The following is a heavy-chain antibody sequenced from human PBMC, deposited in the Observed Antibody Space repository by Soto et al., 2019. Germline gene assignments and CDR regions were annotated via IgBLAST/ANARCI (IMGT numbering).Heavy chain of an antibody. CDR1: GYTFTSYA. Sequence: GASLKVSCKASGYTFTSYAMHWVRQAPGQRLEWMGWINAGNGNTKYSQKFQGRVTITRDTSAGTVYMQLSSLTSEDTAVYYCARDDSGFSGSHYIDYFNYWGQGALVTVSS. J-gene: IGHJ4*02. CDR3: ARDDSGFSGSHYIDYFNY. D-gene: IGHD1-26*01. CDR2: INAGNGNT. V-gene: IGHV1-3*01.